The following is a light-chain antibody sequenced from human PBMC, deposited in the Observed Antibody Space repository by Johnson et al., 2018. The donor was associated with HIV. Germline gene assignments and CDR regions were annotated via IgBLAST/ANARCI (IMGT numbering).Light chain of an antibody. CDR1: SSNIGSNY. CDR2: KNH. V-gene: IGLV1-51*02. CDR3: GAWDSSLGAHYV. J-gene: IGLJ1*01. Sequence: QSVLTQPPSVSAAPGQKVTISCSGSSSNIGSNYVSWYQLLPGTPPKLLIFKNHERPSGIPDRFSASMSGTSATLDITGLQTGDEGDYYCGAWDSSLGAHYVFGTGTRVTVL.